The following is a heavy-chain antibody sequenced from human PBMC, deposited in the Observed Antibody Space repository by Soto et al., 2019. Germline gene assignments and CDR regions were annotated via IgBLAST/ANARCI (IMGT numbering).Heavy chain of an antibody. J-gene: IGHJ3*02. V-gene: IGHV4-39*01. D-gene: IGHD6-13*01. CDR3: ASKAAVAFDI. CDR2: IYYSGST. Sequence: PSETLSLTCTVSGGSISSSSYYWGWIRQPPGKGLEWIGSIYYSGSTYYNPSLKSRVTISVDTSKNQFSLKLSSVTAADTAVCYCASKAAVAFDIWGQGTMVTVSS. CDR1: GGSISSSSYY.